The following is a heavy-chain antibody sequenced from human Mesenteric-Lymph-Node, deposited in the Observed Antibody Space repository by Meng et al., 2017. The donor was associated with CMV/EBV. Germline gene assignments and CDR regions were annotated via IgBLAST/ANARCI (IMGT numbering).Heavy chain of an antibody. J-gene: IGHJ3*01. Sequence: SETLSLTCSVSNYSISSGYYWGWIRQSPGKGLEWIGSIYHHGDTYTNPSLKSRVTISVDTSKNQFSLKLSSVTAADTAVYYCASVGGVLWFGEPFAFWGQGTMVTVSS. D-gene: IGHD3-10*01. CDR2: IYHHGDT. V-gene: IGHV4-38-2*02. CDR3: ASVGGVLWFGEPFAF. CDR1: NYSISSGYY.